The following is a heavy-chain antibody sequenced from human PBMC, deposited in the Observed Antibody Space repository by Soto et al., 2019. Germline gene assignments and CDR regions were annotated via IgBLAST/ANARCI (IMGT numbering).Heavy chain of an antibody. CDR2: ISVDNGDT. J-gene: IGHJ4*02. D-gene: IGHD3-3*01. CDR1: GYTCTSHG. Sequence: QVPLVQSGAEVKKPGASVRVSCTASGYTCTSHGIGWVRQAPGQGLQWMGWISVDNGDTNYAQKFQGRVTMSTDTSTSPAYMELRSLRSDDTAVYYCARRFGGYFDYWGQGTLVTVSS. V-gene: IGHV1-18*04. CDR3: ARRFGGYFDY.